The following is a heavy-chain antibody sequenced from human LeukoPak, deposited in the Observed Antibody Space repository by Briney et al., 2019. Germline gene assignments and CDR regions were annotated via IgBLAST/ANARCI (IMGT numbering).Heavy chain of an antibody. CDR3: ARDQRVESPDLFADDYHYMDV. CDR2: IYTSGST. D-gene: IGHD1-1*01. Sequence: SETLSLTCTVSGAHMSSGHNYWSWIRQPAGKGLEWIGRIYTSGSTDYNPSLKSRVTISVDTSMNQFSLKLNSVTAADTAVYYCARDQRVESPDLFADDYHYMDVWGKGTTVTVSS. CDR1: GAHMSSGHNY. J-gene: IGHJ6*03. V-gene: IGHV4-61*02.